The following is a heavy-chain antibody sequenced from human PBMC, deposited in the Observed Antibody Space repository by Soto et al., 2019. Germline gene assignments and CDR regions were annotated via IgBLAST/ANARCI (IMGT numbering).Heavy chain of an antibody. V-gene: IGHV4-59*08. D-gene: IGHD3-10*01. Sequence: QVQLQESGPGLVKPSETLSLTCTVSGGSISSYYWSWIRQPPGKGLEWIVYIYYSGSTNSNPSLKSRVTISVDTSKNQFSLKLSSVTAADTAVYYCARHLNAPPMVRGVRAPGETPHTQTCFDHWGQGTLVTVSS. CDR3: ARHLNAPPMVRGVRAPGETPHTQTCFDH. J-gene: IGHJ5*02. CDR2: IYYSGST. CDR1: GGSISSYY.